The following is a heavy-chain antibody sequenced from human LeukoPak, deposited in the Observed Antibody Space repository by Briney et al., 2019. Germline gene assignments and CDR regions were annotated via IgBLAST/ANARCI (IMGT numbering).Heavy chain of an antibody. CDR2: TYYMGSS. CDR3: ERGKVAVGADPNRFLAYGWPRWFDP. Sequence: PSETRSLTCSVAGVSISSDYSSWIRQPPGKGLEWIGYTYYMGSSNYNPSLKSRVSISLDTSRNQFSLNLNSVTAADSAIYYCERGKVAVGADPNRFLAYGWPRWFDPWGQGTLVTVSS. V-gene: IGHV4-59*01. J-gene: IGHJ5*02. CDR1: GVSISSDY. D-gene: IGHD3-10*01.